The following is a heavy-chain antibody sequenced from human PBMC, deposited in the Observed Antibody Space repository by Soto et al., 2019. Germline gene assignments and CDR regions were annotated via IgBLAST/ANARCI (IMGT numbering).Heavy chain of an antibody. CDR3: AMYYGHGQDY. V-gene: IGHV4-59*01. Sequence: QVQLHQSGPGLVKPSETLSLTCSVSGASITNYYWTWIRQSPGKGLEWIGYIYYGGTSNYNSSLKGRVTVSVDMSTNQFSLTLNSVTAADTAVYYCAMYYGHGQDYWGQGTLVTVS. J-gene: IGHJ4*02. CDR1: GASITNYY. D-gene: IGHD3-10*01. CDR2: IYYGGTS.